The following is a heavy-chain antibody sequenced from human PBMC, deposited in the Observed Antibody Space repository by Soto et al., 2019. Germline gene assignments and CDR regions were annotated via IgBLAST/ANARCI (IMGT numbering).Heavy chain of an antibody. J-gene: IGHJ3*02. CDR2: IYPGDSKT. D-gene: IGHD3-22*01. CDR3: ARDDTYYYDSSGPQPAFDI. Sequence: GESLKISCKGSGFSYTTYRIAWVRHMPGKGLEWMGIIYPGDSKTTYSPSFQGQVTISADKSISTAYLQWSSLKASDTAVYYCARDDTYYYDSSGPQPAFDIWGQGAMVTVSS. CDR1: GFSYTTYR. V-gene: IGHV5-51*01.